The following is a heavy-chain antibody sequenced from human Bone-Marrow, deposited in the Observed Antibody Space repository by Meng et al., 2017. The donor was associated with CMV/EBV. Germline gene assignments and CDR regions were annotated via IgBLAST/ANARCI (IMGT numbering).Heavy chain of an antibody. D-gene: IGHD3-16*02. V-gene: IGHV3-21*01. CDR3: ARYGVIGYYYYGMDV. CDR1: GFAFSSIA. CDR2: ISSSSSYI. Sequence: GESLKISCVASGFAFSSIAMHWVRQAPGKGLEWVSSISSSSSYIYYADSVKGRFTISRDNAKNSLYLQMNSLRAEDTAVYYCARYGVIGYYYYGMDVWGQGTTVTVSS. J-gene: IGHJ6*02.